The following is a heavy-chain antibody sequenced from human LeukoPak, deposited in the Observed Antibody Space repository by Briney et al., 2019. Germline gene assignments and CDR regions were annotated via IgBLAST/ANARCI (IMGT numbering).Heavy chain of an antibody. V-gene: IGHV3-23*01. J-gene: IGHJ4*02. CDR2: ISGSGLNT. CDR1: GFTFSSYA. Sequence: GGSLRLSCAASGFTFSSYAMSWVRQAPGKGLEWVSTISGSGLNTYYADSVKGRFTISRDYSKNTLYLQMSSLRAEDTAVYYCAREVGSFDYWGQGTLVTASS. CDR3: AREVGSFDY. D-gene: IGHD1-26*01.